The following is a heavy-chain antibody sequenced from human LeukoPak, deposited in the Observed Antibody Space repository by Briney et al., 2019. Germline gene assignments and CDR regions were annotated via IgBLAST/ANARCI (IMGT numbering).Heavy chain of an antibody. CDR1: GFTFSSYG. V-gene: IGHV3-30*18. CDR3: AKMGHVTTGEKDY. Sequence: GALRLSCAASGFTFSSYGMHWVRQAPGKGLEWVAVISYDGSNKYYADSVKGRFTISRDNSENTLYLQMNSLRAEDTAVYYCAKMGHVTTGEKDYWGQGTLVTVSS. J-gene: IGHJ4*02. D-gene: IGHD4-17*01. CDR2: ISYDGSNK.